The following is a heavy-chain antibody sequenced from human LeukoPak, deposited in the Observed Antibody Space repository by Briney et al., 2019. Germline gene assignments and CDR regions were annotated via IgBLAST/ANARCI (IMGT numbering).Heavy chain of an antibody. CDR2: IYFSGSV. CDR1: GDITHY. Sequence: SETLSLTCTVSGDITHYWGWIRQPPGKGLECIGSIYFSGSVYYNPSLGSRVTISLDTSTKQLSLKLTSVTAADTAIYYCAKHNGGGIVSYVAPGPPDYFDHWGQGALVTVSS. CDR3: AKHNGGGIVSYVAPGPPDYFDH. V-gene: IGHV4-39*01. J-gene: IGHJ4*02. D-gene: IGHD1-26*01.